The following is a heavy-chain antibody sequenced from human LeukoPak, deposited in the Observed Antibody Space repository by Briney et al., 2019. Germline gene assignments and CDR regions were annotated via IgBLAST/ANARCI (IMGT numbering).Heavy chain of an antibody. Sequence: PSETLSLTCTVSGGFITSYYWSWIRQPAGKGLEWIGRIYTSGSTNYNPSLKSRVTISVDTSKNQFSLKLSSVTAADTAVYYCARVGDFWSGYTSMDVWGKGTTVTVSS. CDR2: IYTSGST. D-gene: IGHD3-3*01. CDR1: GGFITSYY. V-gene: IGHV4-4*07. CDR3: ARVGDFWSGYTSMDV. J-gene: IGHJ6*03.